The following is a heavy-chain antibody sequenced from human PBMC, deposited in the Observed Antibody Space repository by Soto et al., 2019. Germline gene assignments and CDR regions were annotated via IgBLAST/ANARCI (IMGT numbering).Heavy chain of an antibody. CDR2: VSYSGST. CDR1: GGSIRRSDYH. V-gene: IGHV4-39*01. D-gene: IGHD6-19*01. Sequence: QLQLQESGPGLVKPSETLSLTCTVSGGSIRRSDYHWGWRRQPPGKGREWIGSVSYSGSTNSNPSLKSRVTYLGAASTQMFYQNLSSVTAEDTALYYCARPAVAVSGGSFDYWGQGTLVTVSS. CDR3: ARPAVAVSGGSFDY. J-gene: IGHJ4*02.